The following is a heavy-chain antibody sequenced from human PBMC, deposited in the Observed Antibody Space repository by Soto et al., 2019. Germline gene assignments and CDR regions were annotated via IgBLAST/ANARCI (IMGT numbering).Heavy chain of an antibody. D-gene: IGHD2-15*01. CDR3: SRDVVVGAKALNY. CDR1: GFTSSNYW. V-gene: IGHV3-7*01. CDR2: IKEDGSEK. Sequence: GGSLRLSCAASGFTSSNYWMTWVRHAPGKGLEWVANIKEDGSEKHYVDSVKGRFTISRDNAKNSLYLQMNSLRVEDTAVYFCSRDVVVGAKALNYWGQGALVTVSS. J-gene: IGHJ4*02.